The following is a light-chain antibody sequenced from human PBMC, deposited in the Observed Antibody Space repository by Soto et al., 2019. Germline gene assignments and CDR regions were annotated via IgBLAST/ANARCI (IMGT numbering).Light chain of an antibody. Sequence: QSVLTQPPSASGTPGQRVTIPCSGSSSNIGSSNVNWYQQLPGTAPKLLIYTNNQRPSGVPGRFSGSKSGTSASLAISGLQSEDEAYYYCAAWDDSLNGRVFGTGTKVTVL. CDR2: TNN. J-gene: IGLJ1*01. CDR1: SSNIGSSN. CDR3: AAWDDSLNGRV. V-gene: IGLV1-44*01.